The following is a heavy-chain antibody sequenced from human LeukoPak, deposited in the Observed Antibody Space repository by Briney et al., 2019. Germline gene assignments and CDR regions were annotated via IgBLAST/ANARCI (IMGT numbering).Heavy chain of an antibody. CDR1: GYSFTNSW. V-gene: IGHV5-51*01. CDR2: IYPGDSDT. J-gene: IGHJ4*02. Sequence: GESLKISCKGSGYSFTNSWIGWVRQMPGKGLEWMGIIYPGDSDTRYSPSFQGQVTISADKSISTAYLQWGSLKASDTAIYYCARHSGYSYGPFDYGGQGTLVTVSS. CDR3: ARHSGYSYGPFDY. D-gene: IGHD5-18*01.